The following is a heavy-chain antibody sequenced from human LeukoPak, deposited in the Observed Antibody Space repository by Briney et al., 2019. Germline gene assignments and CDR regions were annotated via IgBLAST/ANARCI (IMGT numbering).Heavy chain of an antibody. V-gene: IGHV3-30*18. Sequence: GGSLRLSCAAFGFTFSNYGMHWVRQAPGKGLEWLAVITYDGSGKYYADSVKGRFTISRDNSRNTLYLQMNSLRAEDTAVYHCSKADQPPGSGWFTTADYWGRGTLVTVSS. D-gene: IGHD6-19*01. J-gene: IGHJ4*02. CDR1: GFTFSNYG. CDR2: ITYDGSGK. CDR3: SKADQPPGSGWFTTADY.